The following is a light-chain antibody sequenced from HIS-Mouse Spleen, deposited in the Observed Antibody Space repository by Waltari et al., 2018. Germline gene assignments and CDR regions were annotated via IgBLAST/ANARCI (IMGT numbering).Light chain of an antibody. V-gene: IGLV3-21*03. Sequence: SYVLTQPPSVSVAPGKTARITCGGNKIGSKSVDGYQQKPGQAPVLVVYDDSDRPSGIPERFSGSNSGNTATLTISRVEAGDEADYYCQVWDSSSDHVVFGGGTKLTVL. J-gene: IGLJ2*01. CDR1: KIGSKS. CDR3: QVWDSSSDHVV. CDR2: DDS.